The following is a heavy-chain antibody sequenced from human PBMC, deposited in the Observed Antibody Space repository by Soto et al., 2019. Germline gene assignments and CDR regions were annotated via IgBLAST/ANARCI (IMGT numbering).Heavy chain of an antibody. CDR2: IYYSGST. CDR1: GGSISSSSYY. V-gene: IGHV4-39*01. D-gene: IGHD3-10*01. CDR3: ARQYLLFWGSGSYYNNYYMDV. J-gene: IGHJ6*03. Sequence: SETLSLTCTVSGGSISSSSYYWGWIRQPPGKGLEWIGSIYYSGSTYYNPSLKSRVTISVDTSKNQFSLKLSSVTAADTAVYYCARQYLLFWGSGSYYNNYYMDVWGKGTTVTVSS.